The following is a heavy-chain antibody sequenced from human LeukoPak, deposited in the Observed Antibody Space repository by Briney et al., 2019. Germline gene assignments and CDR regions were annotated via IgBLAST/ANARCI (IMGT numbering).Heavy chain of an antibody. CDR3: ARGTYNNFP. D-gene: IGHD1-1*01. CDR1: GFTFSDYY. J-gene: IGHJ5*02. Sequence: GGSLRLSCAASGFTFSDYYMSWIRQAPGKGLEWDSHISNTGSPMYYADSVKGRFTISRDNPKNSLFLQMNSLRAEDTAVYYCARGTYNNFPWGQGTLVTVSS. CDR2: ISNTGSPM. V-gene: IGHV3-11*01.